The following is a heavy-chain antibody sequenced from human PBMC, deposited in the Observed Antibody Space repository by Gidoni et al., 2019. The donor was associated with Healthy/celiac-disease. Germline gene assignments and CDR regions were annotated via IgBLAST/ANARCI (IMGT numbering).Heavy chain of an antibody. D-gene: IGHD5-18*01. Sequence: QVQLVESGGGVVQPGRSLRLSCAASGFNFSSYGMHWVRQAPGKGLEWVAVISYDGSNKYDADSVKGRFTISRDNSKNTLYLQMNSLRAEDTAVYYCAKDRKGYSYGSGYWGQGTLVTVSS. CDR2: ISYDGSNK. V-gene: IGHV3-30*18. CDR3: AKDRKGYSYGSGY. CDR1: GFNFSSYG. J-gene: IGHJ4*02.